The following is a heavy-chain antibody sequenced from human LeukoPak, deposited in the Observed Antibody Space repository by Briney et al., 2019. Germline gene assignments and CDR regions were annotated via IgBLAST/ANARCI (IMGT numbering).Heavy chain of an antibody. CDR3: ARAGYTSGWYGGNYYFDY. CDR1: GGSLIDYY. J-gene: IGHJ4*02. V-gene: IGHV4-59*01. CDR2: IYYNGST. D-gene: IGHD6-19*01. Sequence: PSETLSLTCTVSGGSLIDYYWSWIRHPPGKGLEWIGYIYYNGSTNYNPSLKSRVTISVDTSKNQFSLKLSSVTAADPAVYYCARAGYTSGWYGGNYYFDYWGQGTLVSVSS.